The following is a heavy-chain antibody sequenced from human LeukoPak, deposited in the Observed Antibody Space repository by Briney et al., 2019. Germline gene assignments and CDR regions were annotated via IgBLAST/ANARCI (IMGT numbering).Heavy chain of an antibody. J-gene: IGHJ4*02. CDR3: VRGNPFGGY. CDR1: GFTLSSYW. CDR2: IKQDGSEI. Sequence: GRSLRLSCAASGFTLSSYWMIWVRQAPGKGLEWVANIKQDGSEISYVDSVKGRFTISRDNAKNSLYLQMNSLRAEDTAVYYCVRGNPFGGYWGQGTLVTVSS. V-gene: IGHV3-7*03. D-gene: IGHD2-15*01.